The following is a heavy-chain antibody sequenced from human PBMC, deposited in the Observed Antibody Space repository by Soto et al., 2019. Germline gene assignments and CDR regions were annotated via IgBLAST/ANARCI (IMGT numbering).Heavy chain of an antibody. CDR1: GFFFSSYT. CDR2: FSATSENT. J-gene: IGHJ4*02. D-gene: IGHD6-19*01. CDR3: ATARDQQWVRLPFDD. V-gene: IGHV3-23*01. Sequence: EVQLLESGGGLVQPGGSLRLSCVGSGFFFSSYTMTWVRQAPGQGLEWVSSFSATSENTYYADSVRGRFTISRDNSKNTLFLQMNSLTAEDPAMYYCATARDQQWVRLPFDDWGQGVLVIVSS.